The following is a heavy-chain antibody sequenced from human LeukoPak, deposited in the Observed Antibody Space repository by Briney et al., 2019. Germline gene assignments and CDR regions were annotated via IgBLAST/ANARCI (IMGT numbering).Heavy chain of an antibody. CDR3: ARGGYGSGRPEYYYYYMDV. Sequence: VASVKVSCKASGYTFTGYYMHWVRQAPGQGLEWMGWINPNSGGTNYAQKFQGRVTMTRDTSISTAYMELSRLRSDDTAVYYCARGGYGSGRPEYYYYYMDVWGKGTTVTVSS. V-gene: IGHV1-2*02. J-gene: IGHJ6*03. CDR1: GYTFTGYY. D-gene: IGHD3-10*01. CDR2: INPNSGGT.